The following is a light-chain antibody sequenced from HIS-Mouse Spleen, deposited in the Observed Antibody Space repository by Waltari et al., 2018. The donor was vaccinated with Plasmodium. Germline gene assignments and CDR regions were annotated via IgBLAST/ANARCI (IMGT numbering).Light chain of an antibody. CDR1: AWPQKY. V-gene: IGLV3-10*01. CDR3: YSTDSSGNHRV. Sequence: SYALTQPPSVSVSPGHTARLTCSGDAWPQKYAYWDQQKSGQAPVLVIYEDSKRPSGIPERFSGSSSGTMATLTISGAQVEDEADYYCYSTDSSGNHRVFGGGTKLTVL. CDR2: EDS. J-gene: IGLJ3*02.